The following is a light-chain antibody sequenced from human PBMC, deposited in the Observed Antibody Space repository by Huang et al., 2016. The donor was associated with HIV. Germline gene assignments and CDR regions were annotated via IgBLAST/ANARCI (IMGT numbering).Light chain of an antibody. CDR2: DAS. CDR3: QQRSAWPLT. CDR1: QSVHSY. Sequence: EIVLTQSPATLSLSPGERATLSCRASQSVHSYLAWYQQKPGQAPRLLLYDASHRSTGIPARFSGSGSGTDFTLTISNLQSEDFAGYYCQQRSAWPLTFGGGTKVEI. V-gene: IGKV3-11*01. J-gene: IGKJ4*01.